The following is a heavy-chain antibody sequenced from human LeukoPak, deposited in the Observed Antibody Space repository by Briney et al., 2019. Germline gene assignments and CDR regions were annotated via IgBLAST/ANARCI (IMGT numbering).Heavy chain of an antibody. Sequence: KPSETLSLTCAVYGGSFSGYYWSWIRQPPGKGLEWIGEINHSGSTNCNPSLKSRVTISVDTSKNQFSLKLSSVTAADTAVYYCARHWFRMVRGVHTDWFDPWGQGTLVTVSS. V-gene: IGHV4-34*01. CDR1: GGSFSGYY. CDR2: INHSGST. CDR3: ARHWFRMVRGVHTDWFDP. D-gene: IGHD3-10*01. J-gene: IGHJ5*02.